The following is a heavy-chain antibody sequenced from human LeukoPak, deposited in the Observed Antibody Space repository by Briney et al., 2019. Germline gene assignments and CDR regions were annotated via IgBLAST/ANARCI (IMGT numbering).Heavy chain of an antibody. J-gene: IGHJ4*02. CDR1: GFTFRSHG. CDR2: ISPRGDIT. D-gene: IGHD3-22*01. V-gene: IGHV3-23*01. CDR3: ARDRGSYDSSGYYDY. Sequence: PGGSLRLSCEASGFTFRSHGMNWVRQAPGKGLEWVSGISPRGDITYYADSVKGRFTISRDNSKNTLYLQMNSLRAEDTAVYYCARDRGSYDSSGYYDYWGQGTLVTVSS.